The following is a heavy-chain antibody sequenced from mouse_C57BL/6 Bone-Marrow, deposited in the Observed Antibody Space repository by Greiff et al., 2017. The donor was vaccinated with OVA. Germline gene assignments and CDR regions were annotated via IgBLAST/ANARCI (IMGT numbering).Heavy chain of an antibody. Sequence: VQLQQSGAELARPGASVKLSCKASGYTFTSYGISWVKQRTGQGLEWIGEIYPRSGNTYYNEKFKGKATLTADKSSSTAYMELRSLTSEDSAVYFCARPLITTVVANFDYWGQGTTLTVSS. CDR2: IYPRSGNT. J-gene: IGHJ2*01. V-gene: IGHV1-81*01. CDR3: ARPLITTVVANFDY. CDR1: GYTFTSYG. D-gene: IGHD1-1*01.